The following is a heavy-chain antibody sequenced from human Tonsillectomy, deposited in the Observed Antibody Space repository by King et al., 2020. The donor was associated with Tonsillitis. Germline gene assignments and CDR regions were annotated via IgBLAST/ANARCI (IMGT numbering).Heavy chain of an antibody. CDR1: GGSISAYY. V-gene: IGHV4-4*07. Sequence: VQLQESGPGLVKPSETLSLTCSVSGGSISAYYWSWFRQPAGKGLEWIGRISSSGSTNYNPSLKSRLTMSVDTSKNPFSLRVSSVTAADTALYYCGRGLDEVGAFDIWGQGTLVTVSS. CDR3: GRGLDEVGAFDI. CDR2: ISSSGST. D-gene: IGHD2-2*01. J-gene: IGHJ3*02.